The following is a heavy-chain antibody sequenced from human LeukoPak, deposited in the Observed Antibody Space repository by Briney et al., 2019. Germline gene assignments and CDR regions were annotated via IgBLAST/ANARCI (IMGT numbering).Heavy chain of an antibody. CDR2: IIPILGIA. J-gene: IGHJ4*02. CDR3: ARATTVTLFDY. Sequence: SVKLSCKASGGTFSSYAISWVRQAPGQGLEWMGRIIPILGIANYAQKFQGRVTITADKSTSTAYMELSSLRSEDTAVYYCARATTVTLFDYWGQGTLVTVSS. D-gene: IGHD4-17*01. CDR1: GGTFSSYA. V-gene: IGHV1-69*04.